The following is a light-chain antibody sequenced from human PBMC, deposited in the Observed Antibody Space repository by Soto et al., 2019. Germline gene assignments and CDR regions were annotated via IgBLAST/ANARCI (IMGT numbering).Light chain of an antibody. CDR3: QQYNDWPWT. J-gene: IGKJ1*01. CDR1: QDIGNW. CDR2: AAS. V-gene: IGKV1D-16*01. Sequence: DIQVTQSPPSMAASVGDRVTITCRASQDIGNWMTWYQQKPGKAPKLLIYAASSLQSGVPSRFSGSGSGTDFTLTISSLQSEDFAVYYCQQYNDWPWTFGQGTKVDIK.